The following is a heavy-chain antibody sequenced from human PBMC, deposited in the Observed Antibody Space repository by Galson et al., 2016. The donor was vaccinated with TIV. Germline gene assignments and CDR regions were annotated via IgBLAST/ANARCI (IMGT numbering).Heavy chain of an antibody. CDR3: AKDRQWIPSSLDY. CDR2: IGGTGGST. Sequence: SLRLSCAASGFTFSAYVMNWARQAPGKGLEWVSSIGGTGGSTYYADSVKGRFTISRDSYKDTVYLQMNSLRAEDTAIYFCAKDRQWIPSSLDYWGQGILVTVSS. V-gene: IGHV3-23*01. J-gene: IGHJ4*02. CDR1: GFTFSAYV. D-gene: IGHD5-18*01.